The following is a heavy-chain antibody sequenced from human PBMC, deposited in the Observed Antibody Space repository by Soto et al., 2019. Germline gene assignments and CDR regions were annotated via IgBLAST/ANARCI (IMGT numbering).Heavy chain of an antibody. V-gene: IGHV3-23*01. CDR2: VYGSGRGI. CDR1: GFTFSSYA. D-gene: IGHD4-17*01. J-gene: IGHJ5*02. CDR3: AKDAVAGDGVWLAHA. Sequence: EVQLLESGGGLVQPGGSLRLSCAASGFTFSSYAMIWIRQVPGKGLEWVSGVYGSGRGIHYADSVRGRFTISRDNSAYAMYLQMNNLRVEDTAEYYSAKDAVAGDGVWLAHAWGRGTAVTVSS.